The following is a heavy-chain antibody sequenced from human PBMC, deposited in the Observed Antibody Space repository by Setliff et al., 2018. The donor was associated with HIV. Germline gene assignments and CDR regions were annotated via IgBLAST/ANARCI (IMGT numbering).Heavy chain of an antibody. J-gene: IGHJ6*03. CDR1: GGSISSGGYY. V-gene: IGHV4-61*08. CDR3: ASLSQRYYYYYMDV. Sequence: PSETLSLTCTVSGGSISSGGYYWSWLRQHPGKGLEWIGHIYTSGSTNYNPSLKSRVIMSVDTSKNQFSLKLSSVTAADTAVYYCASLSQRYYYYYMDVWGKGTTVTVSS. CDR2: IYTSGST.